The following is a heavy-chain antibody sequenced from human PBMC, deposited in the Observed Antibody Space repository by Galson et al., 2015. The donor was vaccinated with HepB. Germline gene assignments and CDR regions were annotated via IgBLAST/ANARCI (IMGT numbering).Heavy chain of an antibody. V-gene: IGHV1-24*01. Sequence: SVKVSCKVSGYTLTELSMHWVRQAPGKGLEWMGGFDPEDGETIYAQKFQGRVTMTEDTSTDTAYMELSSLRSEDTAVYYCATIRSSWYYFDYWGQGTLVTVSS. CDR2: FDPEDGET. J-gene: IGHJ4*02. CDR3: ATIRSSWYYFDY. CDR1: GYTLTELS. D-gene: IGHD6-13*01.